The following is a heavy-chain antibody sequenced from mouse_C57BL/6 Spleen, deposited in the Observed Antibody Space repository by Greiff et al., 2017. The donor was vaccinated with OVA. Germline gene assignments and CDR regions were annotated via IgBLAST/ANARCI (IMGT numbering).Heavy chain of an antibody. V-gene: IGHV1-53*01. CDR2: INPSNGGT. D-gene: IGHD1-1*01. J-gene: IGHJ4*01. CDR1: GYTFTSYW. CDR3: ARNYYGSRNYYAMDY. Sequence: QVQLKQPGTELVKPGASVKLSCKASGYTFTSYWMHWVKQRPGQGLEWIGNINPSNGGTNYNEKFKSKATLTVDKSSSTAYMQLSSLTSEDSAVYYCARNYYGSRNYYAMDYWGQGTSVTVSS.